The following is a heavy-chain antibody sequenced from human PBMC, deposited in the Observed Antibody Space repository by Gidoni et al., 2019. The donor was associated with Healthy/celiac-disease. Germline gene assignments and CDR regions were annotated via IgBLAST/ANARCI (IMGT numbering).Heavy chain of an antibody. CDR2: IYYSGST. V-gene: IGHV4-30-4*01. CDR1: GGSISSGDYY. Sequence: QVQLQESGPGLVKPSQTLSLTCTVSGGSISSGDYYWSWIRQPPGKGLEWMGYIYYSGSTYYNPSLKSRVTISVDTSKNQFSLKLSSVTAADTAVYYCAREEDGDYRTIDYWGQGTLVTVSS. J-gene: IGHJ4*02. CDR3: AREEDGDYRTIDY. D-gene: IGHD4-17*01.